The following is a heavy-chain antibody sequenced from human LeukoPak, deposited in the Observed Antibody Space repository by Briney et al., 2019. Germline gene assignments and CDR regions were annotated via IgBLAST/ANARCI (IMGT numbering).Heavy chain of an antibody. D-gene: IGHD3-16*01. J-gene: IGHJ6*03. CDR2: ISDSGGNT. V-gene: IGHV3-23*01. CDR1: GFTFRTYA. CDR3: AKGGGGRLIYYYYMDV. Sequence: GGSLRLSCAASGFTFRTYAMNWVRQAPGKGLEWVSAISDSGGNTYYADSVKGRFTISRDNSKNTLYLQMNSLRAEDMALYYCAKGGGGRLIYYYYMDVWGKGTTVTVSS.